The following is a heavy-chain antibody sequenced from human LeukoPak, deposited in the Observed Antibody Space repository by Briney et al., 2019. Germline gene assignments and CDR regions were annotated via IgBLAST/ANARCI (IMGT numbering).Heavy chain of an antibody. J-gene: IGHJ5*02. V-gene: IGHV3-23*01. CDR3: AKWALLWFGELLYGQNWFDP. Sequence: GGSLRLSCAASGFTFSSYAMSWVRQAPGKGLEWVSAISGSGGSTYYADSVKGRFTISRDNSKNTLYLQMNSLRAEDTAVYYCAKWALLWFGELLYGQNWFDPWGQGTLVTVSS. D-gene: IGHD3-10*01. CDR1: GFTFSSYA. CDR2: ISGSGGST.